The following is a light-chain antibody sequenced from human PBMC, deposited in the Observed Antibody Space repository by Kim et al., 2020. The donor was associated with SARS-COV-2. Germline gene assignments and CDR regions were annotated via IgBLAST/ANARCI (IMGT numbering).Light chain of an antibody. CDR3: QQYGSSPSLT. Sequence: EIVLTQSPGTLSLSPGERATLSCRASQSVSSSYLAWYQQKPGQAPRLLIYGASSRATGIPDRFSGSGSGTDFTLTISRLEPEDFAVYYCQQYGSSPSLTFGGGTKADIK. J-gene: IGKJ4*01. CDR1: QSVSSSY. V-gene: IGKV3-20*01. CDR2: GAS.